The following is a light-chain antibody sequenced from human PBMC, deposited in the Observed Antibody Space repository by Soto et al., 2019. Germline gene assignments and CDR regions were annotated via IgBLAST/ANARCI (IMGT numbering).Light chain of an antibody. J-gene: IGKJ3*01. V-gene: IGKV3-20*01. CDR2: GAS. Sequence: EIVLTQSPGTLSLSPGERATLSCRASQSVSSSYLAWYQQKPGQAPRLLIYGASSRATGITDRFSCSGSGKDITLTISRLEPEDFAVYYCQQYGSPWLFTFGPGTKVDIK. CDR3: QQYGSPWLFT. CDR1: QSVSSSY.